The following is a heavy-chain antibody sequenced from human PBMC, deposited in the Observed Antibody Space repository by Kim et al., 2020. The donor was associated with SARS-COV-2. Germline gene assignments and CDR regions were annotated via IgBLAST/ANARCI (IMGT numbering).Heavy chain of an antibody. D-gene: IGHD3-3*01. CDR2: YSYSGRT. J-gene: IGHJ1*01. CDR1: GVSISSFSYH. Sequence: SETLSLTCSVSGVSISSFSYHWGWIRQPPGKGLEWLATYSYSGRTYYNPSLKSRLAISVDTSKNYLTLNLTSVTAADTAHYYCARSAGGPAYFFCQWGLG. CDR3: ARSAGGPAYFFCQ. V-gene: IGHV4-39*06.